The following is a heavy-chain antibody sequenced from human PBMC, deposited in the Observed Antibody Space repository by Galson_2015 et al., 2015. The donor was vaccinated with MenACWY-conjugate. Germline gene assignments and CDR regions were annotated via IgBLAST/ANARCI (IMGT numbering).Heavy chain of an antibody. D-gene: IGHD3-22*01. V-gene: IGHV3-48*02. CDR2: ISSSSSTI. CDR1: GFTFSSYS. CDR3: ARGSSGYYGMDV. J-gene: IGHJ6*02. Sequence: SLRLSCAASGFTFSSYSMNWVRQAPGKGLEWVSYISSSSSTIYYADSVKGRFTISRDNAKNSLYLQMNSLRDEDTAVYYCARGSSGYYGMDVWGQGTTVTVSS.